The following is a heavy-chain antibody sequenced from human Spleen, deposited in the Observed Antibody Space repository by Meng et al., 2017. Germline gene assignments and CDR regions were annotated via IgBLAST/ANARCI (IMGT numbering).Heavy chain of an antibody. J-gene: IGHJ6*02. CDR2: IWYDGNNK. CDR3: ARIMSGSYYYDSMDV. CDR1: GFTFSSYG. Sequence: GESLKISCAASGFTFSSYGMHWVRQAPGKGLEWVTMIWYDGNNKYYADSVKGRFSISRDNSKNTLYLQMNTLRAEDTAMYYCARIMSGSYYYDSMDVWGQGTRVTVSS. D-gene: IGHD3-3*01. V-gene: IGHV3-33*01.